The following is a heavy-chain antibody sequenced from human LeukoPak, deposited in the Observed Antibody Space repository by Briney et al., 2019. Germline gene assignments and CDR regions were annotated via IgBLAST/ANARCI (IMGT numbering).Heavy chain of an antibody. CDR3: ARDSRGDYNFDF. CDR2: INPNSGGT. Sequence: ASVKVSCKASGYTFTAYYIHWLRQAPGQGLEWMGWINPNSGGTKYAQKFQGRVTMTRDTSISTAYMDLSSLGSDDTAVYYCARDSRGDYNFDFWGQGTMVTVSS. CDR1: GYTFTAYY. J-gene: IGHJ4*01. V-gene: IGHV1-2*02. D-gene: IGHD4-17*01.